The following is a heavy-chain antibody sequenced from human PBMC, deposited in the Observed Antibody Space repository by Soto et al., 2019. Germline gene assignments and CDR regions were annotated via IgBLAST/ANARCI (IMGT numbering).Heavy chain of an antibody. V-gene: IGHV4-39*01. D-gene: IGHD2-15*01. CDR1: GGSISSSSYY. Sequence: SETLSVTCTVSGGSISSSSYYGGWIRQPPGKGLEWIGSIYYSGSTYYNPSLKSRVTISVDTSKNQFSLKLSSVTAADTAVYYCARHDSYCSGGSCYAFDYWGQGTLVTVSS. CDR3: ARHDSYCSGGSCYAFDY. J-gene: IGHJ4*02. CDR2: IYYSGST.